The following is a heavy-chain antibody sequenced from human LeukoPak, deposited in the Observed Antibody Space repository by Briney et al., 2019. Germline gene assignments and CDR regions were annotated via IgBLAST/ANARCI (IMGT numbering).Heavy chain of an antibody. CDR3: ARLREIPVFGVVTKSTSYFDY. V-gene: IGHV3-53*01. D-gene: IGHD3-3*01. CDR2: IYSGGST. Sequence: PGGSLRLSCAASELTLSSNYMSWIRQAPGRGLEWVSFIYSGGSTYYADSVRGRFIISRDNSKNSLYLQMNSLRAEDTAVYYCARLREIPVFGVVTKSTSYFDYWGQGTLVTVSS. CDR1: ELTLSSNY. J-gene: IGHJ4*02.